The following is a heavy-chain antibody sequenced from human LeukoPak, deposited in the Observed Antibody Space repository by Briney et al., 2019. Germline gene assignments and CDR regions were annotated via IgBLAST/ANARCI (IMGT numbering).Heavy chain of an antibody. V-gene: IGHV3-23*01. D-gene: IGHD6-13*01. CDR2: ISGSGVST. CDR1: GFTFSRKA. Sequence: GGSLRLSCAASGFTFSRKAMSWVRQAPGKGLEWVSVISGSGVSTYYADSVKGRITISRDNSKNVLYVQMSSLRAEDTAVYYCAKHLDYSSSSCPDYWGQGTLVTVSS. CDR3: AKHLDYSSSSCPDY. J-gene: IGHJ4*02.